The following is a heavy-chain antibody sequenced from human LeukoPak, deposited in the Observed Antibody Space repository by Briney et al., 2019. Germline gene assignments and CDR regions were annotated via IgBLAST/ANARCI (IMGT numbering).Heavy chain of an antibody. CDR2: IYYSGST. V-gene: IGHV4-31*03. CDR3: AREEGYCSSTSCYNWFDP. J-gene: IGHJ5*02. D-gene: IGHD2-2*01. CDR1: GGSIRSGGYY. Sequence: KPSETLSLTCTVSGGSIRSGGYYWSWIRQHPGKGLEWIGYIYYSGSTYYNPSLKSRVTISVDTSKNQFSLKLSSVTAADTAAFYCAREEGYCSSTSCYNWFDPWGQGTLVTVSS.